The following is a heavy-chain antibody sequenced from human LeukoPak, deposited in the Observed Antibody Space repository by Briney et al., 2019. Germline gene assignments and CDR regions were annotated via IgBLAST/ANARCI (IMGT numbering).Heavy chain of an antibody. J-gene: IGHJ4*02. CDR1: GYTLTELS. Sequence: ASVKVSCKVSGYTLTELSMDWVRQAGGKGLEGRGGFGSEDGETIYAQKFQSRVTMTEDTSPATAYIEMSSLRSEDTAVYYCATVRLPNYYDSSGWEKFDYWGQGTLVTVSS. D-gene: IGHD3-22*01. V-gene: IGHV1-24*01. CDR3: ATVRLPNYYDSSGWEKFDY. CDR2: FGSEDGET.